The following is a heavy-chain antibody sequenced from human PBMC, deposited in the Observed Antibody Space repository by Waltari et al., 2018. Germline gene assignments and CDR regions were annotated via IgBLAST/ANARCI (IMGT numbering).Heavy chain of an antibody. V-gene: IGHV4-59*01. CDR1: AGSISSYY. CDR3: ARAPGVRVGFDF. Sequence: QVQLQESGPGLVKPSETLSLTCPVSAGSISSYYWSWIRQPPGKVLEWIGYIHYSGSTNYNPSLKSRVTMSIDTSKNQFSLELSSVTAADTAVYYCARAPGVRVGFDFWGQGTLVTVSS. D-gene: IGHD3-22*01. CDR2: IHYSGST. J-gene: IGHJ4*02.